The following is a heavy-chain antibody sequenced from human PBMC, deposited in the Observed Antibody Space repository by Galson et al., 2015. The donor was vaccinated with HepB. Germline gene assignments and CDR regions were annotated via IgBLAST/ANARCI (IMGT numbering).Heavy chain of an antibody. J-gene: IGHJ4*02. D-gene: IGHD6-13*01. V-gene: IGHV5-51*01. Sequence: QSGAEVKKPGESLKISCKGSGYSFTSYWIGWVRQMPGKGLEWMGIIYPGDSDTRYSPSFQGQVTISADKSISTAYLQWSSLKASDTAMYYCARRSYSSSWYGPYYFDYWGQGTLVTVSS. CDR3: ARRSYSSSWYGPYYFDY. CDR2: IYPGDSDT. CDR1: GYSFTSYW.